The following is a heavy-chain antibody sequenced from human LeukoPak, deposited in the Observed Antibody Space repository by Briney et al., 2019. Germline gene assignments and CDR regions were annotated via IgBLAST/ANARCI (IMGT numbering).Heavy chain of an antibody. D-gene: IGHD1-26*01. V-gene: IGHV4-59*01. CDR3: ARESGSYYYYGMDV. CDR2: ISTSGST. Sequence: PSETLSLTCTVSGGSISSYHWSWIRQPPGQGLEWIGYISTSGSTNYNPSLKSRVTISVDTSKNQFSLKLSSVTAADTAVYYCARESGSYYYYGMDVWGQGTTVTVSS. J-gene: IGHJ6*02. CDR1: GGSISSYH.